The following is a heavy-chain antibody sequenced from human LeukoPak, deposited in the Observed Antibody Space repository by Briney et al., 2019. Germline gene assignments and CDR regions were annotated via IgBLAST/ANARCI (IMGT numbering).Heavy chain of an antibody. D-gene: IGHD2-2*02. J-gene: IGHJ4*02. CDR2: IYPGDSDT. CDR3: ARRPYCSSTSCYTIDY. CDR1: GYSFTSYW. Sequence: PRESLKIFCKGSGYSFTSYWIGWVRQMPGKGLEWMGIIYPGDSDTRYSPSFQGQVTISADKSISTAYLQWSSLKASGTAMYYCARRPYCSSTSCYTIDYWGQGTLVTVSS. V-gene: IGHV5-51*01.